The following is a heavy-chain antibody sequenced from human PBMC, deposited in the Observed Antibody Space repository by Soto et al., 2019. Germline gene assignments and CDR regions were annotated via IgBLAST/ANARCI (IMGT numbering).Heavy chain of an antibody. CDR2: ISRTGGAA. D-gene: IGHD3-16*02. CDR1: GFTFSNFA. V-gene: IGHV3-23*01. J-gene: IGHJ4*02. Sequence: EVQLLESGGGLVQPGGSLRLSCAASGFTFSNFAMFWVRQAPGKGLEWVSSISRTGGAAHYADSVNGRFTISRDNSKNPLFLQMDSLSAEDTAVYYCAKAYDYIWGGYPRELDYWGQGTLVTVSS. CDR3: AKAYDYIWGGYPRELDY.